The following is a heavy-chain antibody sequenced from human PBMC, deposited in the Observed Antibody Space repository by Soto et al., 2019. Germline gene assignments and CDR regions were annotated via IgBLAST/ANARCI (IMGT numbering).Heavy chain of an antibody. Sequence: SETLSLTYAVYGGSFSGYYGSWIRQPPGKGLEWIGEINHSGSTNYNPSLKSRVTISVDTSKNQFSLKLSSVTAADTAVYYCARGPYGSGSYYYYYYGMDVWGQGTTVTVSS. CDR1: GGSFSGYY. CDR2: INHSGST. D-gene: IGHD3-10*01. CDR3: ARGPYGSGSYYYYYYGMDV. J-gene: IGHJ6*02. V-gene: IGHV4-34*01.